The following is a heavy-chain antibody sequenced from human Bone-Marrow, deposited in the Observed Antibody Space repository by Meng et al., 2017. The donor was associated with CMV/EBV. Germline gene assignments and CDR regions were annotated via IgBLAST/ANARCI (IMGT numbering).Heavy chain of an antibody. Sequence: GGSLRLSCAASGFTFSSYWMHWVRHTPGKGLVWVSRINSDGSSTSYADSVKGRFTISRDNAKNTVFLQMNSLRAEDTAVYYCAKAGWLAPREYGMDVWGQGTTVTVSS. CDR2: INSDGSST. J-gene: IGHJ6*02. CDR3: AKAGWLAPREYGMDV. V-gene: IGHV3-74*01. D-gene: IGHD3-22*01. CDR1: GFTFSSYW.